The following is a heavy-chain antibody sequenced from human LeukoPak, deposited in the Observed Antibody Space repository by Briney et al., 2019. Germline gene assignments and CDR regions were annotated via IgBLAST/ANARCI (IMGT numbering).Heavy chain of an antibody. D-gene: IGHD3-16*02. CDR1: GYTFTGYY. CDR2: INPNSGGT. J-gene: IGHJ4*02. Sequence: GASVKVSCKASGYTFTGYYMHWVRQAPGQGLEWMGRINPNSGGTNYAQKFQGRVTMTRDMSLSTAYMELSRLRSDDPAVYYCARGPQRDDYVWGIYRSEDHGGRGPRVTVSS. CDR3: ARGPQRDDYVWGIYRSEDH. V-gene: IGHV1-2*06.